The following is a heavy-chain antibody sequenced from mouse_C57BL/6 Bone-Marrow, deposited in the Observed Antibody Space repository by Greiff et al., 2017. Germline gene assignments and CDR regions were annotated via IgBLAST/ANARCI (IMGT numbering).Heavy chain of an antibody. V-gene: IGHV1-42*01. CDR2: INHSSGGT. CDR3: AREFY. Sequence: VQLQQSGPELVKPGASVKISCKASGYSFTGYYMNWVKQSPEKSLEWIGEINHSSGGTTYNQTFKAKATLTVDKSSSTAYMQLNGLPSEDSAVYYCAREFYWGQGTLVTVSA. CDR1: GYSFTGYY. J-gene: IGHJ3*01.